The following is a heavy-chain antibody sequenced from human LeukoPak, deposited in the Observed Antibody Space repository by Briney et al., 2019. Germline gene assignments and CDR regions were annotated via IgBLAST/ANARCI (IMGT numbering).Heavy chain of an antibody. CDR2: INEDGSIT. V-gene: IGHV3-74*01. CDR1: GFTFSGSW. Sequence: QTGGSLRLSCAASGFTFSGSWMHWVRQAPGKGLVWVSRINEDGSITNYADSVKGRFTISRDNSKNTLYLQMNSLRAEDTAVYYCAKDRRLVRDGYSQYYYYGMDVWGQGTTVTVSS. J-gene: IGHJ6*02. D-gene: IGHD5-24*01. CDR3: AKDRRLVRDGYSQYYYYGMDV.